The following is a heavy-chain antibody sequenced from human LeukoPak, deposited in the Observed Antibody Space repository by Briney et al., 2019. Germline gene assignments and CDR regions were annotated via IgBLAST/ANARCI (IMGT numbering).Heavy chain of an antibody. Sequence: PGGSLTLSCAASGFTFSSYDMHWVRQATGKGLEGVSAIGTAGDTYYPGSVKGRFTISRENAKNSLYLQMNSLRAGDTAVYYCARVQGLDFRGYFDLWGRGTLVTVSS. CDR1: GFTFSSYD. CDR3: ARVQGLDFRGYFDL. J-gene: IGHJ2*01. CDR2: IGTAGDT. V-gene: IGHV3-13*01.